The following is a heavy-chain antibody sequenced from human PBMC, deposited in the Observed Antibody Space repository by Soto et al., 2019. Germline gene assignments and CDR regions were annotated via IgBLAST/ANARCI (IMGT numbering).Heavy chain of an antibody. V-gene: IGHV3-30*18. D-gene: IGHD1-26*01. CDR3: AKGNFPTDKGGATTNDSYYCRDV. Sequence: QVQLVESGGGGVQPGRSLRLSCAASGFTFSSYGMHWVRQAPGKGLEWAAVIAYEGSNKYYADSVKGRFTISRDNFKNTRYLQLNSLRAEDTAVYYCAKGNFPTDKGGATTNDSYYCRDVWGRGTTVTVS. J-gene: IGHJ6*02. CDR1: GFTFSSYG. CDR2: IAYEGSNK.